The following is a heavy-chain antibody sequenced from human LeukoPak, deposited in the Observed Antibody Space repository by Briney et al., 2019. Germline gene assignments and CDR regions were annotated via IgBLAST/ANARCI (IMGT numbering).Heavy chain of an antibody. CDR3: AKVRDYYYDSSVGDY. CDR2: ISGSGGST. D-gene: IGHD3-22*01. CDR1: GFTFSSYA. Sequence: GGSLRLSCAASGFTFSSYAMSWVRQAPGKGLEWVSAISGSGGSTYYADSVKGRFTISRDNSKSTLYLQMNSLRAEDTAVYYCAKVRDYYYDSSVGDYWGQGTLVTVSS. V-gene: IGHV3-23*01. J-gene: IGHJ4*02.